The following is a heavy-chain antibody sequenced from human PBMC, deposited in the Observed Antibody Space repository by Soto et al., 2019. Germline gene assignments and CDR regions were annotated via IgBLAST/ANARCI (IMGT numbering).Heavy chain of an antibody. CDR1: GFTFSSYA. CDR2: ISGGGGST. D-gene: IGHD2-2*01. J-gene: IGHJ4*02. CDR3: AKVGCSSTSCYVYSSSSASVFDY. V-gene: IGHV3-23*01. Sequence: EVQLLESGGGLVQPGGSLRLSCAASGFTFSSYAMSWVRQAPGKGLEWVSAISGGGGSTYYADSVKGRFTISRDNSKNTLYLQMNSLRAEDTAVYYCAKVGCSSTSCYVYSSSSASVFDYWGQGTLVTVSS.